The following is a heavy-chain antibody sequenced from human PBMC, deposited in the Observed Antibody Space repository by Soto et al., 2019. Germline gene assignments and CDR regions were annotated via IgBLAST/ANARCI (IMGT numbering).Heavy chain of an antibody. J-gene: IGHJ6*02. D-gene: IGHD6-13*01. CDR2: INAGNGNT. CDR1: GYTFTSYA. Sequence: ASVKVSCKASGYTFTSYAMHWVRQAPGQRLEWMGWINAGNGNTKYSQKFQGRVTITRDTSASTAYMELSSLRSEDTAVYYCASYSSSWYALDYYYGMDVWGQGTTVTVSS. CDR3: ASYSSSWYALDYYYGMDV. V-gene: IGHV1-3*01.